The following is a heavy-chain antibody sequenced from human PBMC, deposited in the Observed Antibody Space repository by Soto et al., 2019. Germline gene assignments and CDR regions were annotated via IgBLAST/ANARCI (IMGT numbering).Heavy chain of an antibody. D-gene: IGHD2-21*02. CDR3: ARGGYCGGDCYHYFQH. J-gene: IGHJ1*01. CDR1: GYTITAHL. CDR2: IIPIFGTA. V-gene: IGHV1-69*13. Sequence: SVKVSCKASGYTITAHLLHWVRQAPGQGLEWMGGIIPIFGTANYAQKFQGRVTITADESTSTAYMVLSSLRSEDTAVYYCARGGYCGGDCYHYFQHWGQGTLVTVSS.